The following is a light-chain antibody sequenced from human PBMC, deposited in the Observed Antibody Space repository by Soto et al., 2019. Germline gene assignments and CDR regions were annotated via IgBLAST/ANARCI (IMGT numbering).Light chain of an antibody. Sequence: ELVLTQSPGTLSLSPGERATLSCRASQSVSSSYLAWYQQKPGQAHRLLIYGAYSRATGIQDRFSGSGSGTDFTLTIRRLEPEDFAVYYCQQFSSYPLTFGGGTKVDIK. CDR3: QQFSSYPLT. V-gene: IGKV3-20*01. CDR1: QSVSSSY. J-gene: IGKJ4*01. CDR2: GAY.